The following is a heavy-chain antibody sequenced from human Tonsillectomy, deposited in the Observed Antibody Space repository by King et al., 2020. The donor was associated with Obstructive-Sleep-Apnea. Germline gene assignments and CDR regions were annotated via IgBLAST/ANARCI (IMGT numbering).Heavy chain of an antibody. CDR2: FYYSWCT. J-gene: IGHJ4*02. V-gene: IGHV4-30-4*01. CDR1: GGSISSGDYY. CDR3: ARDWN. Sequence: VQLQESGPGLVKPSQTLSLTCTVSGGSISSGDYYGSWIRQPPGKGLDGIGDFYYSWCTYYNPSLKSRVTISVDTSKNQFSLKLSSVTAADTAVYYCARDWNWGQGTLVTVSS. D-gene: IGHD3-3*01.